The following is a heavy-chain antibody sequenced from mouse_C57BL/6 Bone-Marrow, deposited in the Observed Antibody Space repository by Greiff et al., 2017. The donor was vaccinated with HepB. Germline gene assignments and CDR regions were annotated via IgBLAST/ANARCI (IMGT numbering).Heavy chain of an antibody. J-gene: IGHJ2*01. CDR2: ISGGGGNT. CDR3: ARGRKVFDY. V-gene: IGHV5-9*01. CDR1: GFTFSSYT. Sequence: EVMLVESGGGLVKPGGSLKLSCAASGFTFSSYTMSWVRQTPEKRLEWVATISGGGGNTYYPDSVKGPFTISRDNAKNTLYLQMSSLRSEDTALYYCARGRKVFDYWGQGTTLTVSS.